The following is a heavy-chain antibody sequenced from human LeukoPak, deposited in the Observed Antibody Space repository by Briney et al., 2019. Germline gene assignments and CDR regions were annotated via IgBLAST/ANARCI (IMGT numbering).Heavy chain of an antibody. CDR1: GGSISSYY. V-gene: IGHV4-59*08. J-gene: IGHJ3*02. D-gene: IGHD1-1*01. CDR2: IYYSGST. Sequence: PSETLSLTCTVSGGSISSYYWSWIRQPPGKGLEWIGYIYYSGSTNYNPSLKSRVTMSVDTSKNQFSLKLSSVTAADTAVYYCAGLTTAWGSSFAIWGQGTMVTVSS. CDR3: AGLTTAWGSSFAI.